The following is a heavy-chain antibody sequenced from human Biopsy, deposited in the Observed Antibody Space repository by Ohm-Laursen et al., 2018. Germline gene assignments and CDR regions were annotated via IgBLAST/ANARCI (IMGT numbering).Heavy chain of an antibody. CDR3: AGGDYFDSNGYFWFDP. J-gene: IGHJ5*02. D-gene: IGHD3-22*01. Sequence: TLSLTCTVSGGSISSGGSYWSWMRQRPGKGLEWIGYIFNSANTYYNPSLKNLITISGDTSKNQFSLKLNSVTAADTAVYYCAGGDYFDSNGYFWFDPWGQGTLVTVSS. V-gene: IGHV4-31*01. CDR2: IFNSANT. CDR1: GGSISSGGSY.